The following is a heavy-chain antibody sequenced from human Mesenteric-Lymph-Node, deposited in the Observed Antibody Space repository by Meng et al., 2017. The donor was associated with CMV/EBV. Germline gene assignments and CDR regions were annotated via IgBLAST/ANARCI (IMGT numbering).Heavy chain of an antibody. CDR2: VSGGGGST. D-gene: IGHD3-16*01. J-gene: IGHJ4*02. CDR1: GFTFDDYG. CDR3: ARGRFTGYFDY. Sequence: GESLKISCAASGFTFDDYGMSWVRQAPGKGLEWVSAVSGGGGSTYYADSVKGRFTISRDNSKNTLYLQMSSLRAEDTAVYYCARGRFTGYFDYWGQGTLVTISS. V-gene: IGHV3-23*01.